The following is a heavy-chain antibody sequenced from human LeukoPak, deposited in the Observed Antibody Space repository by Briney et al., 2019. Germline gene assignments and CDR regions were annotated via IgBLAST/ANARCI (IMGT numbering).Heavy chain of an antibody. Sequence: PSETLSLTCAVYGGSFSGYYWSWIRQPPGKGLEWIGEINHSGSTNYNPSLKSRVTISVDTSKNQFSLKLSSVTAADTAVYYCARDLGSYYYDSSGYYFWFDPWGQGTLVTVSS. D-gene: IGHD3-22*01. CDR2: INHSGST. CDR3: ARDLGSYYYDSSGYYFWFDP. J-gene: IGHJ5*02. CDR1: GGSFSGYY. V-gene: IGHV4-34*01.